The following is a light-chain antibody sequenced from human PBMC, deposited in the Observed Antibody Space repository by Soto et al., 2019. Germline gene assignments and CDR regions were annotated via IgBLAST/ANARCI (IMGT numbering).Light chain of an antibody. CDR1: SSDVGGYNY. CDR2: EVS. V-gene: IGLV2-14*01. CDR3: SSYTRSSTSYV. Sequence: QSVLTQPASVSESPGPSITSSCTGTSSDVGGYNYVSWYQQHPGKAPKLMIYEVSNRSSRVSNRFSGSKSGNTASLTISGLQAEDEADYYCSSYTRSSTSYVFGTGTKVTVL. J-gene: IGLJ1*01.